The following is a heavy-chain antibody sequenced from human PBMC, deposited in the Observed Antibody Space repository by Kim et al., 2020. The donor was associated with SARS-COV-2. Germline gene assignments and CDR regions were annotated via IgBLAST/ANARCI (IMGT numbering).Heavy chain of an antibody. Sequence: GGSLRLSCAASGFTFSIYAMNWVRQAPGKGLEWVSTISSNGEAKHYADSVTGRFTISRDNPKNTLYLQMNSLRAEDTAIYYCVRISAWIGQRAYDYWGQGTQVTVAS. CDR2: ISSNGEAK. CDR3: VRISAWIGQRAYDY. D-gene: IGHD6-19*01. J-gene: IGHJ4*02. V-gene: IGHV3-23*01. CDR1: GFTFSIYA.